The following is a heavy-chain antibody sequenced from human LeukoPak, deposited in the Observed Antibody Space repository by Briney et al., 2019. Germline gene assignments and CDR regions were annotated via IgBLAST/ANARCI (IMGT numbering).Heavy chain of an antibody. CDR3: ATHPLLDY. CDR1: GDSIRRDNYY. CDR2: IYYSGST. J-gene: IGHJ4*02. Sequence: SETLSLACTVSGDSIRRDNYYWGWIRQPPGKGLEWIGSIYYSGSTYYNPSLKSRVSISVDPSKSQFSLKLTSVTAADTAVYYCATHPLLDYWGQGSLVTVSS. D-gene: IGHD3-16*02. V-gene: IGHV4-39*01.